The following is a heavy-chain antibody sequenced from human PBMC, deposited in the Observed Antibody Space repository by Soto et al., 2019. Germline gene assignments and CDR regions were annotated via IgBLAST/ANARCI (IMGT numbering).Heavy chain of an antibody. J-gene: IGHJ4*02. CDR3: AKAKNDYNCDNRPPFDY. CDR1: GFTLRNYA. Sequence: GGSLRLSCEASGFTLRNYAMTWVRQAPGKGLEWVSLISANDVGTYYAESVKTRFTIATDQSRNTVYLQMDSLRADDTAIYYCAKAKNDYNCDNRPPFDYWGQGTLVTVSS. CDR2: ISANDVGT. D-gene: IGHD1-20*01. V-gene: IGHV3-23*01.